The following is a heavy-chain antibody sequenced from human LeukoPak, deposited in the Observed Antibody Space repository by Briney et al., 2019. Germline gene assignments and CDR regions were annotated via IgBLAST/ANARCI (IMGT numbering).Heavy chain of an antibody. V-gene: IGHV4-39*01. CDR3: ARHEYGGSYYGLSWFDP. J-gene: IGHJ5*02. Sequence: SETLSLTCTVSGGSISSSGYYWGWIRQPPGKGLEWIASIYYSGSTYYNPSLKSRVTISVDTSKNQLSLKLSSLTAADTAVYYCARHEYGGSYYGLSWFDPWGQGTLVTVSS. CDR1: GGSISSSGYY. D-gene: IGHD1-26*01. CDR2: IYYSGST.